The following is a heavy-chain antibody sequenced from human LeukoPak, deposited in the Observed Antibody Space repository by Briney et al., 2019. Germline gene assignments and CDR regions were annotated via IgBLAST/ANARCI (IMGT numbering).Heavy chain of an antibody. CDR3: AKAYYYYGSGSYYFFDY. V-gene: IGHV3-30*18. CDR2: ISYDGSNK. Sequence: GGSLRLSCAASGFTFSSYGMHWVRQAPGKGLEWVAVISYDGSNKYYADSVKGRFTISRDNSKNTLYLQMNSLRAEDTAVYYCAKAYYYYGSGSYYFFDYWGREPWSPSPQ. J-gene: IGHJ4*02. CDR1: GFTFSSYG. D-gene: IGHD3-10*01.